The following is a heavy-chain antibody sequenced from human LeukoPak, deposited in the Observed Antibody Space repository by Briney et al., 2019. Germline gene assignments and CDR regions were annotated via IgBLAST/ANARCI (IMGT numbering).Heavy chain of an antibody. D-gene: IGHD4-17*01. CDR3: AKVGNYYSDNGDFDS. V-gene: IGHV3-9*01. J-gene: IGHJ4*02. CDR2: ISWNSGSI. Sequence: QPGRSLRLSCAASGFTFDDYAMHWVRQAPGKGLEWVSGISWNSGSIGYADSVKGRFTISRDNSKNTLYLQMSRLRAEDTAVYYCAKVGNYYSDNGDFDSWGQGTLVTVSS. CDR1: GFTFDDYA.